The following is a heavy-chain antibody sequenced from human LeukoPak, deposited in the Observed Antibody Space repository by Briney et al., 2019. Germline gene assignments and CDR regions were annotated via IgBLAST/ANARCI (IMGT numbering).Heavy chain of an antibody. V-gene: IGHV1-46*01. Sequence: GASVKVSCKASGYTFTSYYMHWVRQAPGQGLEWMGIINPSGGSTSYAQKFQGRVTMTRDTSTSTVYMELSSLRSEDTAVYYCARDGGDGDGYNPYFDYWGQGTLVTVPS. J-gene: IGHJ4*02. CDR2: INPSGGST. CDR3: ARDGGDGDGYNPYFDY. CDR1: GYTFTSYY. D-gene: IGHD5-24*01.